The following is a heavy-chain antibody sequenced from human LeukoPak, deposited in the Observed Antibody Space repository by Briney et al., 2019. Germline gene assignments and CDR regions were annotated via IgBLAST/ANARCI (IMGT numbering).Heavy chain of an antibody. D-gene: IGHD3-9*01. Sequence: GGSLRLSCAASGFTFSIDAMSWVRQAPGKGLECVSAMSGGGDRTYYADSVKGPFTISRENSQNPLYLKLNSPRAEDTGVYYCEKEGGPHPELVIGLFDYGGKGTLVTVSS. CDR2: MSGGGDRT. CDR1: GFTFSIDA. V-gene: IGHV3-23*01. CDR3: EKEGGPHPELVIGLFDY. J-gene: IGHJ4*02.